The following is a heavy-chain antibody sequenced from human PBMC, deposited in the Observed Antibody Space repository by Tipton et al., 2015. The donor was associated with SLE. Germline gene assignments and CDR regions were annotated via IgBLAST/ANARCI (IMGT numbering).Heavy chain of an antibody. J-gene: IGHJ4*02. V-gene: IGHV4-59*01. CDR2: IYYSGST. Sequence: TLSLTCTVSGGSISSYYWSWIRQPPGKGLEWIGYIYYSGSTNYNPSLKSRVTISVDTSKNQFSLKLSSVTAADTAVYYCARWAGLTVNFDYWGQGTLVTVSP. CDR3: ARWAGLTVNFDY. D-gene: IGHD4-11*01. CDR1: GGSISSYY.